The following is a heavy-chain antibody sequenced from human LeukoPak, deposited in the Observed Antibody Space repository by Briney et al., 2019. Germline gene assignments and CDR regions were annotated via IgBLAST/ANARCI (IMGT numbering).Heavy chain of an antibody. D-gene: IGHD6-19*01. J-gene: IGHJ5*02. Sequence: ASVKVSCKASGYTFASYEINWVRQATGQGLEWMGWMNPNSGNTGYAQKFQGRVTMTRNTSISTAYMELSSLRSEDTAVYYCARGYPLSGWEYNWFDPWGQGTLVTVSS. CDR1: GYTFASYE. CDR3: ARGYPLSGWEYNWFDP. V-gene: IGHV1-8*01. CDR2: MNPNSGNT.